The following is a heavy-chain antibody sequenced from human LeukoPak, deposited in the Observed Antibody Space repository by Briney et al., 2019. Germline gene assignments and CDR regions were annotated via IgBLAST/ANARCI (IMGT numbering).Heavy chain of an antibody. D-gene: IGHD6-19*01. CDR1: GGTFSSYA. CDR3: ARGGPVAATHKYFQH. CDR2: IFPILGIA. J-gene: IGHJ1*01. V-gene: IGHV1-69*04. Sequence: SVKVSCKASGGTFSSYAISWVRQAPGQGLEWMGRIFPILGIANYAQKFQGRVTITADKSTSTAYMELSSLRSEDTAVYYCARGGPVAATHKYFQHWGQGTLVTVSS.